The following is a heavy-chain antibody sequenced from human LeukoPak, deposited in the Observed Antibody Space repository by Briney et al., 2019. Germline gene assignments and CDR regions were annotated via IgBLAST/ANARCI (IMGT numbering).Heavy chain of an antibody. D-gene: IGHD6-19*01. CDR2: ISAYNGDT. CDR1: GYTFTRYG. Sequence: ASVKVPCKASGYTFTRYGITWVRQAPGQGLEWMGWISAYNGDTNYAQKLQGRVTMTTDRSTSSVYMELGSLRSDDTAVYYCARDRRYSSGWYYDSFDIWGQGTMVTVSS. J-gene: IGHJ3*02. V-gene: IGHV1-18*01. CDR3: ARDRRYSSGWYYDSFDI.